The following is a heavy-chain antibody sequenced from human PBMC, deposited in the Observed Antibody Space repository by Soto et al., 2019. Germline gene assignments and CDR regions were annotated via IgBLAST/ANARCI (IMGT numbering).Heavy chain of an antibody. V-gene: IGHV3-7*01. J-gene: IGHJ6*03. CDR2: IKQDGSEK. Sequence: HPGGSLRLSCAASGFTFSSYWMSWVRQAPGKGLEWVANIKQDGSEKYYVDSVKGRFTISRDNAKNSLYLQMNSLRAEDTAVYYCARDRTVYYYYYYMDVWGKGTTVTVSS. CDR1: GFTFSSYW. CDR3: ARDRTVYYYYYYMDV.